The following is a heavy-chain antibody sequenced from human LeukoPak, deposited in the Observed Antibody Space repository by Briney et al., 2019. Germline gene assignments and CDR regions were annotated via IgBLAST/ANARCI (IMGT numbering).Heavy chain of an antibody. J-gene: IGHJ6*02. CDR3: ARVQPATTLWRYYYYYYGMDV. D-gene: IGHD4-17*01. V-gene: IGHV3-30*04. CDR1: GFTFGSYA. Sequence: PGGSLRLSCAASGFTFGSYAMHWVSQAPGKGLEWVAVITYDGSNKYYADSVKGRFTISRDNSKNTLYLQMNSLRAEDTAVYYCARVQPATTLWRYYYYYYGMDVWGQGTTVTVSS. CDR2: ITYDGSNK.